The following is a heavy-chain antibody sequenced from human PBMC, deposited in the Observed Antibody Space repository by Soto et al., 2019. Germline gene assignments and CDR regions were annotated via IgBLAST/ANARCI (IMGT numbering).Heavy chain of an antibody. CDR2: IYYSGST. D-gene: IGHD6-19*01. V-gene: IGHV4-39*01. CDR3: ASDTTLDSSGADY. J-gene: IGHJ4*02. Sequence: SETLSLTCTVSGGSIDSYYWGWIRQPPGKGLEWIGSIYYSGSTYYNPSLKSRVTISVDTSKNQFSLKLSSVTAADTAVYYCASDTTLDSSGADYWGQGTLVTVSS. CDR1: GGSIDSYY.